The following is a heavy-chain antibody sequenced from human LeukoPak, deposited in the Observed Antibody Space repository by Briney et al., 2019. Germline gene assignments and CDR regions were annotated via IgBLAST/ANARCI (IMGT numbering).Heavy chain of an antibody. D-gene: IGHD6-19*01. J-gene: IGHJ5*02. CDR3: ARGYSSLDP. Sequence: GGSPRLSCAASGFTFSSYATSWVRQAPGKGLQWVSGISSTGGSTYYTDSVKGRFSISRDNSKNTLSLQMNSLTAEDTAVYYCARGYSSLDPWGQGTLVTVSS. CDR2: ISSTGGST. V-gene: IGHV3-23*01. CDR1: GFTFSSYA.